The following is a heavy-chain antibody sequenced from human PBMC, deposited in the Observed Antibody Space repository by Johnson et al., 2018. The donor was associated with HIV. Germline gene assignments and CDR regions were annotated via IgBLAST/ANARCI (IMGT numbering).Heavy chain of an antibody. V-gene: IGHV3-33*06. CDR3: AKGQVARGAFDI. CDR2: IWFDGNTE. D-gene: IGHD2-15*01. Sequence: QVQLVESGGGVVQPGRSMRLSCAAYGFTFSNYGMHWVRQAPGKGLEWVAIIWFDGNTEYYADSVKGRFTISRDNSKNTLYLQMNSLRVEDTAVYYCAKGQVARGAFDIWGQGTMVTVSS. CDR1: GFTFSNYG. J-gene: IGHJ3*02.